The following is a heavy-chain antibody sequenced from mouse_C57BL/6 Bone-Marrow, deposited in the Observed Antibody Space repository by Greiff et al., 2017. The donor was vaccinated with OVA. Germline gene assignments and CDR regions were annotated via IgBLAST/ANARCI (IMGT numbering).Heavy chain of an antibody. J-gene: IGHJ4*01. D-gene: IGHD2-1*01. CDR3: ARHERGNFYAMDY. CDR2: FYPGSGSI. Sequence: QVQLQQSGAELVKPGASVKLSCKASGYTFTEYTIHWVKQRSGRGLEWIGWFYPGSGSIKYNEKFKYKATLTADKSSRTVYMELSRLTSEDSAVYFCARHERGNFYAMDYWGQGTSVTVSS. V-gene: IGHV1-62-2*01. CDR1: GYTFTEYT.